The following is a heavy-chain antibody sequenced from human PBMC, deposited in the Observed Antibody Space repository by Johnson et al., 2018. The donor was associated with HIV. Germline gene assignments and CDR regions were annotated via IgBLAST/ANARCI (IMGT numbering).Heavy chain of an antibody. D-gene: IGHD6-19*01. V-gene: IGHV3-30-3*01. CDR3: ARVRRRGWFVNEAFDI. CDR2: ISYDGNNK. CDR1: GFTFSSYA. Sequence: QVQLVESGGGVVQPGRSLRLSCAGSGFTFSSYAMHWVRQPPGKGLEWVAVISYDGNNKYYTDSVKGRFTISRDNSKNTLFLLMSSLRADDTAVYYCARVRRRGWFVNEAFDIWGQGTMVTVSS. J-gene: IGHJ3*02.